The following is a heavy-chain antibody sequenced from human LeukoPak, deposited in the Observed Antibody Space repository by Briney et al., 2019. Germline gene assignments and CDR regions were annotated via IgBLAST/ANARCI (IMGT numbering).Heavy chain of an antibody. Sequence: ASVTVSCKVSGYTLTELSMHWVRQAPGKGLEWMGGFDPEDGETIYAQKFQGRVTMTEDTSTDTAYMELSSLRSEDTAVYYCARGKLLWFGELSPPRGFDPWGQGTLVTVSS. CDR1: GYTLTELS. J-gene: IGHJ5*02. CDR3: ARGKLLWFGELSPPRGFDP. D-gene: IGHD3-10*01. V-gene: IGHV1-24*01. CDR2: FDPEDGET.